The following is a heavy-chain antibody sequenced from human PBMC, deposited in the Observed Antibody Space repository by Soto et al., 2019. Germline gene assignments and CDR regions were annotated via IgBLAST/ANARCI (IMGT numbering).Heavy chain of an antibody. J-gene: IGHJ6*02. V-gene: IGHV3-23*01. CDR3: AKEGANVVVPAAIGRGYYYYGMDV. CDR2: ISGSGGSK. CDR1: GFTFSSYA. Sequence: EVQLLESGGGLVQPGGSLRLSCAASGFTFSSYAMSWVRQAPGKGLEWVSAISGSGGSKYYADSLKGRFTISRDNSKNTLYLQRNRLRAEDTAVYYCAKEGANVVVPAAIGRGYYYYGMDVWGQGTTVTVSS. D-gene: IGHD2-2*01.